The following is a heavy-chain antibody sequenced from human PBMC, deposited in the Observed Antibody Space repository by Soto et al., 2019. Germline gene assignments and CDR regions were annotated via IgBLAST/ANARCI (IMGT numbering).Heavy chain of an antibody. V-gene: IGHV4-61*01. CDR3: APLRTILDPAFDY. J-gene: IGHJ4*02. Sequence: SETLSLTCTVSGGSVSSGFYYWSWIRQPPGKGLEWIGYIYYSGNTDYNPSLKSRVIISVETSKSQFSLRLSSVTAADTAVYYCAPLRTILDPAFDYWGKGTLVTVSS. CDR2: IYYSGNT. D-gene: IGHD3-3*01. CDR1: GGSVSSGFYY.